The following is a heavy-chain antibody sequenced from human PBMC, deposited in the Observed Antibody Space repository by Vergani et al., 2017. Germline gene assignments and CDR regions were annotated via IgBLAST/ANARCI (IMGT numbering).Heavy chain of an antibody. V-gene: IGHV3-30-3*01. Sequence: QVQLVESGGGVVQPGRSPRLSCAASGFTFSSYAMHWVRPAPGKGLEWVAVISYEGSNKYNANSVKGRFTISRDNAKNTLYLQMNSLRAEDTAVYYCAREGRDILTGYYNVYAFDIWGQGTMVTVSS. J-gene: IGHJ3*02. CDR3: AREGRDILTGYYNVYAFDI. D-gene: IGHD3-9*01. CDR2: ISYEGSNK. CDR1: GFTFSSYA.